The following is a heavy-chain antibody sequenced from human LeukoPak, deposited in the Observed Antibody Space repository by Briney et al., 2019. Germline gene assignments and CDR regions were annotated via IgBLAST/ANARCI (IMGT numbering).Heavy chain of an antibody. Sequence: SETLSLTCAVYGGSFSGYYWSWIRQPPGKGLEWIGEINHSGSTNYNPSLKSRVTISVDTSKNQFSLKLSSVTAADTAVYYCARGNSSTSCHHLDYWGQGTLVTVSS. J-gene: IGHJ4*02. CDR3: ARGNSSTSCHHLDY. CDR1: GGSFSGYY. D-gene: IGHD2-2*01. CDR2: INHSGST. V-gene: IGHV4-34*01.